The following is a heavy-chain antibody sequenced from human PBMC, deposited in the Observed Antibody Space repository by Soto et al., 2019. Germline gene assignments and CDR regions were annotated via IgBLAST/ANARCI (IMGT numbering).Heavy chain of an antibody. CDR2: ISYDGSNK. Sequence: QVQLVESGGGVVQPGRSLRLSCAASGFTFSSYAMHWVRQAPGKGLEWVAVISYDGSNKYYADSVKGRFTISRDNSKNTLYLQMISLRAEDTAVYYCARAVAVVAADFDYWGQGTLVTVSS. V-gene: IGHV3-30-3*01. D-gene: IGHD2-15*01. CDR1: GFTFSSYA. CDR3: ARAVAVVAADFDY. J-gene: IGHJ4*02.